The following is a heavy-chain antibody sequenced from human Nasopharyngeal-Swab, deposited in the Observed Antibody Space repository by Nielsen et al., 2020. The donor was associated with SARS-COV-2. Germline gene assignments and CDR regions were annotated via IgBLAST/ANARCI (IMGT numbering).Heavy chain of an antibody. CDR3: AREQRGYSGMDV. Sequence: SETLSLTCTVSGGSISGYYWSWIRQPPGKGLEWIGYIHYTGSTDYNPSLKSRVGISVDMSNNQSSLKLRSVTAADTAVYYCAREQRGYSGMDVWGQGTTVTVSS. CDR2: IHYTGST. CDR1: GGSISGYY. D-gene: IGHD5-24*01. V-gene: IGHV4-59*01. J-gene: IGHJ6*02.